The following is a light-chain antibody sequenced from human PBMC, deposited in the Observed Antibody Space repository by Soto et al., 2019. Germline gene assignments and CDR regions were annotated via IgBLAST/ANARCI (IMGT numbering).Light chain of an antibody. J-gene: IGLJ2*01. V-gene: IGLV2-14*01. Sequence: QSVLTQPASVSGSPGQSITISCTGTSSDVGGYNYVSWYQQHPGTAPKLMIYEVSNRPSGVSSRFSGSKSGNTASLTISGLQDEDEADYYCTSYSSSNTLVFGGGTKVTVL. CDR3: TSYSSSNTLV. CDR1: SSDVGGYNY. CDR2: EVS.